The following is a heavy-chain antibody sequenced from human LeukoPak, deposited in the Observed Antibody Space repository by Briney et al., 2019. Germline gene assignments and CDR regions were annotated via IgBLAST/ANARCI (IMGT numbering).Heavy chain of an antibody. CDR1: GGSISSYY. V-gene: IGHV4-59*08. CDR3: ARRGVSSGHYYGMDV. Sequence: PSETLSLTCTVSGGSISSYYWSWIRQPPVKGLEWIGYIYYSGSTNYNPSLKSRVTISVDTSKNQFSLKLSSVTAADTAVYYCARRGVSSGHYYGMDVWGQGTTVTVSS. J-gene: IGHJ6*02. D-gene: IGHD6-25*01. CDR2: IYYSGST.